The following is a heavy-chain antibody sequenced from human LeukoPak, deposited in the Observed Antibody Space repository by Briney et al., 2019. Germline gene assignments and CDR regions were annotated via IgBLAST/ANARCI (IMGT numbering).Heavy chain of an antibody. CDR2: INPSGGST. J-gene: IGHJ3*02. D-gene: IGHD3-22*01. Sequence: ASVKVSCKASGYTFTSYYMHWVRQAPGQGLEWMGIINPSGGSTSYAQKFQGRVTMTGDTSTSTVYTELSSLRSEDTAVYYCARDTPHYYDSSGDDAFDIWGQGTMVTVSS. CDR1: GYTFTSYY. CDR3: ARDTPHYYDSSGDDAFDI. V-gene: IGHV1-46*01.